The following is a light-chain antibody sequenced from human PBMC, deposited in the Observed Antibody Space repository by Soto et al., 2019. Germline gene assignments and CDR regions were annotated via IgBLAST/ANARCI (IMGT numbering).Light chain of an antibody. CDR1: QSVSSSY. V-gene: IGKV3-20*01. CDR3: QHYNYWPYT. Sequence: EIVLSQSPGAVSLSPGERVTLSCRASQSVSSSYLAWYQRKPGQAPRLLIYGASSRATGIPDRFSGSGAGTDFTLTISSLQSEDFAVYYCQHYNYWPYTFGQGTKVDIK. CDR2: GAS. J-gene: IGKJ2*01.